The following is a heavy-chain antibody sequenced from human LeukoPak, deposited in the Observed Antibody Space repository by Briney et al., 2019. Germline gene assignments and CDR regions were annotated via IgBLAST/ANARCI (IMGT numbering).Heavy chain of an antibody. V-gene: IGHV1-3*01. CDR3: AGSITMVRGALDYYYGMDV. J-gene: IGHJ6*02. CDR2: INAGNGNT. Sequence: ASVKVSCKASGYTFTSYAMHWVRQAPGQRLEWMGWINAGNGNTKYSQKFQGRVTITRDTSASTAYMELSSLRSEDTAVYYCAGSITMVRGALDYYYGMDVWGQGTTVTVSS. D-gene: IGHD3-10*01. CDR1: GYTFTSYA.